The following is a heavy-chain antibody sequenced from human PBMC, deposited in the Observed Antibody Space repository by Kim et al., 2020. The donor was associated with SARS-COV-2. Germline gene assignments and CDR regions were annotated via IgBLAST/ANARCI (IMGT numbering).Heavy chain of an antibody. CDR3: ARGGSYFSYFDY. D-gene: IGHD1-26*01. Sequence: SETLSLTCTVSGGSISSYYWSWIRQPPGKGLEWIGYIYYSGTTNYNPSLKSRLTISVDTSKNQFSLKLSSVTAADTAVYYCARGGSYFSYFDYWGQGTLVTVSS. J-gene: IGHJ4*02. CDR1: GGSISSYY. V-gene: IGHV4-59*01. CDR2: IYYSGTT.